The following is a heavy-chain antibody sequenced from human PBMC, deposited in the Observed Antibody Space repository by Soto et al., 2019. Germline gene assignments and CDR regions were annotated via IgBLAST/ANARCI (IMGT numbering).Heavy chain of an antibody. CDR1: GFTFSSFL. J-gene: IGHJ4*02. V-gene: IGHV3-30*04. CDR3: VRDGPRIFVYGYGDY. Sequence: QVQLVESGGGVVQPGKSLRLSCAASGFTFSSFLMHWVRQAPGKGLEWVASLLYDGSNENYADSVKGRFTISRDNSKSTLYLHMDSLRTEDTALYYCVRDGPRIFVYGYGDYWGQGALVTVSS. CDR2: LLYDGSNE. D-gene: IGHD2-2*03.